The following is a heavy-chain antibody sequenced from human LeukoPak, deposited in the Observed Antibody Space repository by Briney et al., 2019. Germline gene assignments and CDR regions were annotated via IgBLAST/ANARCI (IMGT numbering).Heavy chain of an antibody. J-gene: IGHJ4*02. D-gene: IGHD4-17*01. V-gene: IGHV4-39*07. CDR2: IYYSGST. Sequence: PSETLSLTCTVSGGSISSSSYYWGWIRQPPGKGLQWIGSIYYSGSTYYNPSLKSRVTISVDTSKNQFSLKLSSVTAADTAVYYCARVLAHGDYVGLDYWGQGTLVTVSS. CDR1: GGSISSSSYY. CDR3: ARVLAHGDYVGLDY.